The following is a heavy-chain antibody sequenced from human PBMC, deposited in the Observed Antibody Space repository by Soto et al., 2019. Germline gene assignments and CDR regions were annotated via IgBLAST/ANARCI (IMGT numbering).Heavy chain of an antibody. CDR2: IFHDGTA. D-gene: IGHD3-10*01. Sequence: QVKLQESGPGLATPSGTLSLTCAVSGVSISSGNWWTWVRQSPQRGLEYIGEIFHDGTANYYPSFERRVAISVDTSKNQFSLKLTSVTAADTAIYFCARLVYDTRLNYMYFYFWGQGTLVTVSS. CDR3: ARLVYDTRLNYMYFYF. V-gene: IGHV4-4*02. J-gene: IGHJ4*02. CDR1: GVSISSGNW.